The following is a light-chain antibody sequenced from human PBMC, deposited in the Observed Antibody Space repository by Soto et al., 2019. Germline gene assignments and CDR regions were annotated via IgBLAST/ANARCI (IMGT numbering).Light chain of an antibody. J-gene: IGLJ2*01. V-gene: IGLV2-8*01. CDR2: EVS. CDR1: SSDVGGYNY. Sequence: QSVLTQPPSASGSPGQSVTISCTGTSSDVGGYNYVSWYQQHPGKAPKLMIYEVSMRPSGVPDRFSGSESGNTASLTVSGLQAEDEADYYCSSFSGRNIVVFGGGTELTVL. CDR3: SSFSGRNIVV.